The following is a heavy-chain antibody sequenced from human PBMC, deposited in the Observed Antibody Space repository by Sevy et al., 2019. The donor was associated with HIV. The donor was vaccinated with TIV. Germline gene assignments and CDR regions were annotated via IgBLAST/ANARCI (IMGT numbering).Heavy chain of an antibody. D-gene: IGHD3-3*01. CDR1: GYIFSDYN. Sequence: ASVKVSCKTTGYIFSDYNMHWVRQAPGQGLEWMALINPNSGVTIYAHNFRGMVSVTRDTSMSTAYKELSGLTSDDTAVYYCVREDINAPRTLLSFDIWSQGTMVTVSS. CDR2: INPNSGVT. V-gene: IGHV1-2*06. J-gene: IGHJ3*02. CDR3: VREDINAPRTLLSFDI.